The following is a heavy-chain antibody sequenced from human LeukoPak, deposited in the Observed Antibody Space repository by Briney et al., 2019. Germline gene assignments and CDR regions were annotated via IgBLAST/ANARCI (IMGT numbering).Heavy chain of an antibody. V-gene: IGHV4-59*08. CDR1: GGSINSHY. Sequence: PSETLSLTCTVSGGSINSHYWSWIRQSPGKGLEWIGDIYYSGSTKYNPSLKSRVTISVDTPKNDLSLRLTSVLAAATAIYYCVRSDNTGWTYFAGGSQGILVTVSS. J-gene: IGHJ4*02. CDR3: VRSDNTGWTYFAG. CDR2: IYYSGST. D-gene: IGHD6-19*01.